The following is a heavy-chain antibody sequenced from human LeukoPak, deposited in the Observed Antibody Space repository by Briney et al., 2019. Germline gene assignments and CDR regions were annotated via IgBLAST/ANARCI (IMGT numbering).Heavy chain of an antibody. V-gene: IGHV4-34*01. D-gene: IGHD3-22*01. CDR3: ASGRYSSGYYYRDY. CDR2: INHSGST. CDR1: GGSFSGYY. J-gene: IGHJ4*02. Sequence: PSETLSLTCAVYGGSFSGYYWSWIRQPPGKGLEWIGEINHSGSTNYNPSLKSRVTISVDTSKNQLSLKLSSVTAADTAVYYCASGRYSSGYYYRDYWGQGTLVTVSS.